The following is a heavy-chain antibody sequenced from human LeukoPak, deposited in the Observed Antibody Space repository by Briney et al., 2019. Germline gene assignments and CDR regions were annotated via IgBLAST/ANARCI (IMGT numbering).Heavy chain of an antibody. CDR2: IIPIFGTA. CDR1: GGTFSSYA. CDR3: ASTNLQPAGWLVGATQPLDAFDI. D-gene: IGHD1-26*01. J-gene: IGHJ3*02. Sequence: GASVKVSCKASGGTFSSYAISWVRQAPGQGLEWMGGIIPIFGTANYAQKFQGRVTITADESTSTAYMELSSLRSEDTAVYYCASTNLQPAGWLVGATQPLDAFDIWGQGTMVTVSS. V-gene: IGHV1-69*01.